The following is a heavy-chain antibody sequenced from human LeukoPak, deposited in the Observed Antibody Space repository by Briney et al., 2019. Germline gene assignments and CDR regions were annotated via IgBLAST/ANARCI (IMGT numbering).Heavy chain of an antibody. CDR3: ASARDPGRFLEWLPLDY. CDR2: ISYDGSNK. D-gene: IGHD3-3*01. Sequence: PGGSLRLSCAASGFTFSSYAMHWVRQAPGKGLEWVAVISYDGSNKYYADSVKGRFTISRDNSKNTPYLQMNSLRAEDTAVYYCASARDPGRFLEWLPLDYWGQGTLVTVSS. CDR1: GFTFSSYA. V-gene: IGHV3-30-3*01. J-gene: IGHJ4*02.